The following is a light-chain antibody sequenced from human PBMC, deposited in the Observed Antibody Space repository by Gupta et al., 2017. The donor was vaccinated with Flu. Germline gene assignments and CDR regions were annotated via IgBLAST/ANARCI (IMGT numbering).Light chain of an antibody. J-gene: IGKJ4*01. CDR2: GAT. V-gene: IGKV3-20*01. Sequence: EIVLTQSPGTLSLSPGETATLSCRASQSVRSGDLAWYQQKAGQAPRLLIYGATSRATGIPDRFSGSGSGTDLTLTISRREPEDFAVYYCQHYDSSPSLTFGGGTKVEI. CDR1: QSVRSGD. CDR3: QHYDSSPSLT.